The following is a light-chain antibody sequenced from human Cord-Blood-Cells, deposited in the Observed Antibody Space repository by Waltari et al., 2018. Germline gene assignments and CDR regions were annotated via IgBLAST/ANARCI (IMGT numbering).Light chain of an antibody. CDR2: LGS. Sequence: DIVMTQSPLSLPVTPGEPASISCRSSQCLLHSTGYNYFDWYLQKPGQSQQLLVYLGSNRASGVPDRFSGSGSGTDFTLKISRVEAEDVGVYYCMQALQTPRTFGQGTKVEIK. CDR3: MQALQTPRT. J-gene: IGKJ1*01. CDR1: QCLLHSTGYNY. V-gene: IGKV2-28*01.